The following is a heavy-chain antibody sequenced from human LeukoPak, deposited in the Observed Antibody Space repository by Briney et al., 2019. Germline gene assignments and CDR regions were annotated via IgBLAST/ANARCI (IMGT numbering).Heavy chain of an antibody. CDR3: ARDRHWGILAGTNFDY. D-gene: IGHD6-13*01. CDR2: LKQDGSGK. J-gene: IGHJ4*02. CDR1: GFPFSSYW. Sequence: GGSLRLSCAASGFPFSSYWMSWVRQAPGKGLEWVANLKQDGSGKYYVDSVKGRFTISRDNAKNSLYLQMNSLRAEDTAVYYCARDRHWGILAGTNFDYWGQGTLVTVSS. V-gene: IGHV3-7*01.